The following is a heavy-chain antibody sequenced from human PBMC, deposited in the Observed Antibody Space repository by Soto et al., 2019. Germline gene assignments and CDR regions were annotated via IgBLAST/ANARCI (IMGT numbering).Heavy chain of an antibody. CDR3: AKNSYARNSNYVTRHFDY. D-gene: IGHD4-4*01. CDR2: ISYDGSNK. CDR1: GFTFSSYG. J-gene: IGHJ4*02. Sequence: GGSLRLSCAASGFTFSSYGMHWVRQAPGKGLEWVAVISYDGSNKYYADSVKGRFTISRDNSKNTLYLQMNSLRAEDTAVYYCAKNSYARNSNYVTRHFDYWGQGTLVT. V-gene: IGHV3-30*18.